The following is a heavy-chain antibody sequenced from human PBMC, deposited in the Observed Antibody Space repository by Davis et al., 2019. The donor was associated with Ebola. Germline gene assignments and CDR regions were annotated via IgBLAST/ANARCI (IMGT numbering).Heavy chain of an antibody. J-gene: IGHJ4*02. CDR1: GVTLSSYA. CDR2: ISYDGSNK. CDR3: ARGTLQAY. V-gene: IGHV3-30-3*01. Sequence: GGSLRLSCSASGVTLSSYAMHWVRQAPGKGLEWVAVISYDGSNKYYADSVKGRFTISRDNSKNTLYLQMNSLRAEDTAVYYCARGTLQAYWGQGTLVTVSS.